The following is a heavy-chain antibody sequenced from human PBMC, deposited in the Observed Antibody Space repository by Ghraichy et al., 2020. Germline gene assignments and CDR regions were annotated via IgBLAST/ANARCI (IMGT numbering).Heavy chain of an antibody. CDR2: IYYSGAV. CDR3: ARHPAVPQFLKGLDS. Sequence: SETLSLTCTVSGGSINGYYWSWIRQPPGKGLEWVGYIYYSGAVIYTPSLKGRLTLSVDTSKNQISLKLSSVTATDTAVYYCARHPAVPQFLKGLDSWGQGTLVTVSS. D-gene: IGHD6-25*01. CDR1: GGSINGYY. V-gene: IGHV4-59*08. J-gene: IGHJ5*01.